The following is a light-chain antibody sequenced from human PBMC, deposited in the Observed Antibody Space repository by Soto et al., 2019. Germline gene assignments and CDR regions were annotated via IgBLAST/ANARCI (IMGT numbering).Light chain of an antibody. J-gene: IGKJ1*01. V-gene: IGKV1-5*01. CDR1: QSISGW. CDR2: DAS. CDR3: QQYDTYSWT. Sequence: DIQMTHSPSTLSASAGDRVTITCRASQSISGWLAWYQQKPGKAPNLLIYDASSLESGVPSRFSGSGAGTEFTLTISSLQPDDFATYYCQQYDTYSWTFGQGTKVDIK.